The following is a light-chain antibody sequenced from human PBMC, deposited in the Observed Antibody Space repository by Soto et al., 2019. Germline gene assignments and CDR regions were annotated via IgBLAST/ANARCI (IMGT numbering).Light chain of an antibody. J-gene: IGKJ1*01. V-gene: IGKV4-1*01. CDR3: QQYYITPPT. Sequence: DIVMTQSPDSLAVSLGERATINCKSSQSVLYSSNNKNYLAWYQQKPGQPPKLLIYWASTRESGVPDRFSGSGSGTEFTITISSLQAEDVAVYYCQQYYITPPTFGQGTKVEIK. CDR2: WAS. CDR1: QSVLYSSNNKNY.